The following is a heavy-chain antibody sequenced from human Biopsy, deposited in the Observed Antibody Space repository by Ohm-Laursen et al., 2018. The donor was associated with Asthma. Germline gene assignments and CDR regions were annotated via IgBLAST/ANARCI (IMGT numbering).Heavy chain of an antibody. V-gene: IGHV3-30*03. Sequence: SLRLSCSASGFTFSSYGMYWVRQAPGKGLEWVAVISYDGSEKNHVDSLKGRFTISRDNAKNSLYLQMNSLRAEDTAVYYCARTFHFWSPYHAEHYQLWGQGTLVTVSS. J-gene: IGHJ1*01. CDR2: ISYDGSEK. D-gene: IGHD3-3*02. CDR3: ARTFHFWSPYHAEHYQL. CDR1: GFTFSSYG.